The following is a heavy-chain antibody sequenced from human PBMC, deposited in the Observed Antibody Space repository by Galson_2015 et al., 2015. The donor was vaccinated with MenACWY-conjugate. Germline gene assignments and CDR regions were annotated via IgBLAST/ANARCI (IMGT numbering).Heavy chain of an antibody. J-gene: IGHJ4*02. Sequence: SETLSLTCSVSGFSISRGFYWGWILQSPGKGLEWFGTIDHRGYTYENPSIKSRITISVDTSRNQFSLRLTSMTAADTPVFYCARTDRMAVALRYFYSWGQGTLVTVSA. CDR1: GFSISRGFY. CDR3: ARTDRMAVALRYFYS. CDR2: IDHRGYT. V-gene: IGHV4-38-2*01. D-gene: IGHD6-19*01.